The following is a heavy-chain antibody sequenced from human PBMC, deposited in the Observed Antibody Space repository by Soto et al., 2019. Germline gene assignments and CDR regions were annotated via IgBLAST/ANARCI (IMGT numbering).Heavy chain of an antibody. Sequence: SETLSLTCTVSGGSISSGGYYWSWIRQHPGKGLKWIGYIYYSGSTYYNPSLKSRVTISVDTSKNQFSLKLSSVTAADTAVYYCARGGAYDFWSGSKFDYWGQGTLVTVSS. CDR3: ARGGAYDFWSGSKFDY. J-gene: IGHJ4*02. CDR2: IYYSGST. CDR1: GGSISSGGYY. V-gene: IGHV4-31*03. D-gene: IGHD3-3*01.